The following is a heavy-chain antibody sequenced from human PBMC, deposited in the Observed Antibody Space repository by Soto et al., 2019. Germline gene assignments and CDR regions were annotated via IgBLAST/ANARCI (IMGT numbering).Heavy chain of an antibody. V-gene: IGHV1-69*02. D-gene: IGHD3-10*01. Sequence: SVKVSCKASGGTFSSYTISWVRQAPGQGLEWMGRIIPILGIANYAQKFQGRVTITADKSTSTAYMELSSLRSEDTAVYYCANEGLITMVRGVTYNWLDPWGQGTLVTVSS. CDR3: ANEGLITMVRGVTYNWLDP. CDR1: GGTFSSYT. J-gene: IGHJ5*02. CDR2: IIPILGIA.